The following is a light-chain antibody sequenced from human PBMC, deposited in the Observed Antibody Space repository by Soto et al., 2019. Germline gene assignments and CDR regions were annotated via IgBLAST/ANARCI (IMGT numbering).Light chain of an antibody. J-gene: IGKJ1*01. V-gene: IGKV4-1*01. CDR2: WAS. CDR3: QQHYSSPWT. Sequence: DIVMTQSLDSLAVSLGERATINCKSSQSVLYSSNNKNYLAWYQQKPGQPPKLLICWASTRESGVPDRFSGSGSGSDFTLTISSLQAEDVAAYYCQQHYSSPWTFGQGTKVEIK. CDR1: QSVLYSSNNKNY.